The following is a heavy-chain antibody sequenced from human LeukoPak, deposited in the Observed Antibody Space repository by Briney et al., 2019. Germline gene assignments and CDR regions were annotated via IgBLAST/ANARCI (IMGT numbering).Heavy chain of an antibody. D-gene: IGHD4-23*01. CDR3: ARARPTVVTPEHFQF. Sequence: PSETLSLTCAVFGVSIRSGESFSSWIRQPPGKGLEWIGYIYNSGSDPYNPSLESRIRISADTSRKHFSLKLTSVTAADTAVYNCARARPTVVTPEHFQFRGQGTLVTVSS. J-gene: IGHJ1*01. CDR2: IYNSGSD. CDR1: GVSIRSGESF. V-gene: IGHV4-30-4*01.